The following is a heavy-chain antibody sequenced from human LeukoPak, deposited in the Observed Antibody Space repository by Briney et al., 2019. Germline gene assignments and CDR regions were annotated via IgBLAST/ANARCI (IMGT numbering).Heavy chain of an antibody. V-gene: IGHV1-18*01. J-gene: IGHJ3*02. Sequence: ASVKVSCKASGYTFTSYGISWVRQAPGQGLEWMGWISAYNGNTNYAQKLQGRVTMTTDTSTSTAYMELRSLRSDDTAVYYCARDSRGYDRWFDHAFDIWGQGTMVTVSS. D-gene: IGHD5-12*01. CDR2: ISAYNGNT. CDR1: GYTFTSYG. CDR3: ARDSRGYDRWFDHAFDI.